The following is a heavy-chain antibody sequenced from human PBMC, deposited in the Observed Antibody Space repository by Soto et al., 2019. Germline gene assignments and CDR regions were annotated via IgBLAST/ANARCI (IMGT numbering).Heavy chain of an antibody. CDR3: AVHGDYAAFDM. CDR1: GFTFSHYW. CDR2: INGDGSST. J-gene: IGHJ3*02. V-gene: IGHV3-74*01. Sequence: EVQVVESGGGIVQPGGSLRLSCAGSGFTFSHYWMHWVRQAPGEGLVWISRINGDGSSTSYGDSVKGRFTISRDNAKNTLYLQMHTLRPEDTAVCYCAVHGDYAAFDMWGQGTMVTVSS. D-gene: IGHD4-17*01.